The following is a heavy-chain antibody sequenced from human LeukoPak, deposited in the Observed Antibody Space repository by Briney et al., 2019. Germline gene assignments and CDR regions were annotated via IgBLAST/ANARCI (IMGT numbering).Heavy chain of an antibody. CDR1: GGTFSSYA. V-gene: IGHV1-2*02. Sequence: ASVKVSCKASGGTFSSYAFSWVRQAPGQGLEWMGWINPNSGGTNYAQKFQGRVTMTRDTPISTAYMELSRLRSDDTAVYYCARDRVPAPLLTRFDPWGQGTLVTVSS. J-gene: IGHJ5*02. CDR3: ARDRVPAPLLTRFDP. CDR2: INPNSGGT. D-gene: IGHD2-2*01.